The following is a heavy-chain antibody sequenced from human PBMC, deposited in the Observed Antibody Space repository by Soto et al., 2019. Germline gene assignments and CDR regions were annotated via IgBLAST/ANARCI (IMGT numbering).Heavy chain of an antibody. V-gene: IGHV1-18*01. CDR2: ISAYNGNT. CDR3: ARTYTRGYSGYYFDY. CDR1: GYTFTSYG. D-gene: IGHD5-12*01. J-gene: IGHJ4*02. Sequence: QVPLVQSGAEVKKPGASVKVSCKASGYTFTSYGISWVRQAPGQGLEWMGWISAYNGNTNYAQKLQGRVTMTTDTSTSTAYMELRSLRSDDTAVYYCARTYTRGYSGYYFDYWGQGTLVTVSS.